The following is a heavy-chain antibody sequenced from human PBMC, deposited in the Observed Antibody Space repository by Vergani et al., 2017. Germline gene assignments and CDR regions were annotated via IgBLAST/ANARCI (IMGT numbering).Heavy chain of an antibody. CDR3: AKANPRNSGYDYLYYYHAMDV. Sequence: EVQLLESGGDLVQPGGSLRLSCAASGFTFNHYAMNWVRQAPGKGQEWVSCISGSGGSTYYAGSVKGRFTISRDSSKNTLYLQMNSLGAGDTAVYYCAKANPRNSGYDYLYYYHAMDVWGQGTTVTVSS. J-gene: IGHJ6*02. CDR2: ISGSGGST. V-gene: IGHV3-23*01. CDR1: GFTFNHYA. D-gene: IGHD5-12*01.